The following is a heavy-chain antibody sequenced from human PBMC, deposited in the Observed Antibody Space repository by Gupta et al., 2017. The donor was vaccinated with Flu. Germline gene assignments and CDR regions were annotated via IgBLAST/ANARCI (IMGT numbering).Heavy chain of an antibody. J-gene: IGHJ5*02. CDR3: AKDPYYYGSGSYYNGGFDP. CDR1: GFTFSSYG. D-gene: IGHD3-10*01. Sequence: QVQLVESGGGVVQPGRSLRLSCAASGFTFSSYGMHWVRQAPGKGLEWVAVISYDGSNKYYADSVKGRFTISRDNSKNTLYLQMNSLRAEDTAVYYCAKDPYYYGSGSYYNGGFDPWGQGTLVTVSS. CDR2: ISYDGSNK. V-gene: IGHV3-30*18.